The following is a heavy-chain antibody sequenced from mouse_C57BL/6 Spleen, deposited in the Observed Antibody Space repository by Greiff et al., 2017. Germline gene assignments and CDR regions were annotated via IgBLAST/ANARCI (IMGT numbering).Heavy chain of an antibody. J-gene: IGHJ2*01. Sequence: QVQLQQSGAELVMPGASVKLSCKASGYTFTSYWMHWVKQRPGQGLEWIGEIDPSDSYTNYNQKFKGKSTLTVDKSSSTAYMELSSLTSEDSAVYYCARYYGRSYFDYWGQGTTLTVSS. CDR3: ARYYGRSYFDY. D-gene: IGHD1-1*01. CDR1: GYTFTSYW. V-gene: IGHV1-69*01. CDR2: IDPSDSYT.